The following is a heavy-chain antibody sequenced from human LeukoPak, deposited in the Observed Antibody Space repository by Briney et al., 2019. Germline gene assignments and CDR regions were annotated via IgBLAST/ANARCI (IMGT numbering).Heavy chain of an antibody. J-gene: IGHJ4*02. CDR1: GGSFSGHS. D-gene: IGHD6-6*01. CDR3: AESIADGLDY. CDR2: ISHTGGI. V-gene: IGHV4-34*01. Sequence: SETLSLTCAVYGGSFSGHSWSWIRQAPGKGLEWIGEISHTGGINYNPSLKSRVTISADTSKNQFSLKLSSVTAADTAVYYCAESIADGLDYWGQGTLVTVSS.